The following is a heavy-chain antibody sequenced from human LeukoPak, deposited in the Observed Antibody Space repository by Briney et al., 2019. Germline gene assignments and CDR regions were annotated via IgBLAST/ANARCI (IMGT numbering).Heavy chain of an antibody. J-gene: IGHJ4*02. V-gene: IGHV3-9*01. CDR1: GFTFDDYA. Sequence: PGGSLRLSCAASGFTFDDYAMHWVRQTPGKGLEWVSGINWKSGSIGYADSVKGRFTISRDNAKNSLYLQMNSLRAEDTAVYYCAKGSRDSSGWYRDYWGQGTLVTVSS. D-gene: IGHD6-19*01. CDR2: INWKSGSI. CDR3: AKGSRDSSGWYRDY.